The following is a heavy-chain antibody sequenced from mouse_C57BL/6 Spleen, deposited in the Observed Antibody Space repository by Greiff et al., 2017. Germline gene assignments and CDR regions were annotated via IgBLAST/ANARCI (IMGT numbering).Heavy chain of an antibody. V-gene: IGHV7-3*01. D-gene: IGHD1-1*01. CDR1: GFTFTDYY. CDR3: ARSLFYYYGSSPFDY. J-gene: IGHJ2*01. CDR2: IRNKANGYTT. Sequence: VQLKESGGGLVQPGGSLSLSCAASGFTFTDYYMSWVRQPPGKALEWLGFIRNKANGYTTEYSASVKGRFTISRDNSQSILYLQMNALRAEDSATYYCARSLFYYYGSSPFDYWGQGTTLTVSS.